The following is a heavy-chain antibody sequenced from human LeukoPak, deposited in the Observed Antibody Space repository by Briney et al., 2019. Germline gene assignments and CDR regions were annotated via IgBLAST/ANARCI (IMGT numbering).Heavy chain of an antibody. CDR3: AKQDIRSSAWYD. Sequence: PXGSLRLSCAASGFSFSSYAMSWVRQAXGKGLEWVSAISDSGGYTYYADSVKGRFTISRDNSKNTLYQQMNSLRAEDTAVYYCAKQDIRSSAWYDWGQGTLVTVSS. D-gene: IGHD6-19*01. CDR2: ISDSGGYT. CDR1: GFSFSSYA. V-gene: IGHV3-23*01. J-gene: IGHJ4*02.